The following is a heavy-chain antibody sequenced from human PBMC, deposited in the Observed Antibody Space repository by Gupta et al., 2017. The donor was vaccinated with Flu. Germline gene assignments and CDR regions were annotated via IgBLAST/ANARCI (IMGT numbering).Heavy chain of an antibody. CDR3: AKSPYESGGRGDGFDM. CDR2: INNSGDRI. Sequence: VHLLESGGGLVQPGGSLRLSCAASGFTFSNYAMSWVHQAPGKGPEWVSVINNSGDRIYYLDSVKGRFTISRDNSDNKLYLQMNSLRADDTAVYYCAKSPYESGGRGDGFDMWDQGTMVTVSS. V-gene: IGHV3-23*01. CDR1: GFTFSNYA. J-gene: IGHJ3*02. D-gene: IGHD3-22*01.